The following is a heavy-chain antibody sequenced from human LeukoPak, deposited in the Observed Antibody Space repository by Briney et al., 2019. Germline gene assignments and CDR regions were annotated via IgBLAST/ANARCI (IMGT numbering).Heavy chain of an antibody. J-gene: IGHJ4*02. Sequence: ASVKVSCKASGYTFISYDINWVRQAPGQGLEWMGWMNPNSGNTDYAQKFQGRVTMTRNTSISTAYMELSRLRAEDTAVYYCARGIIDYWGQGTLVTVSS. CDR1: GYTFISYD. V-gene: IGHV1-8*01. CDR2: MNPNSGNT. CDR3: ARGIIDY.